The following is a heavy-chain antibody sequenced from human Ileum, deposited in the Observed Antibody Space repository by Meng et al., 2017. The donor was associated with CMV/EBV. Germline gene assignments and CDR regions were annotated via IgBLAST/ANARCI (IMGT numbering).Heavy chain of an antibody. CDR2: IDSSDRT. D-gene: IGHD5-18*01. CDR3: AKSLVDTAMDLDE. CDR1: GFTFNGYS. J-gene: IGHJ4*02. Sequence: GESLKISCAASGFTFNGYSMNWVRQAPGKGLEWVSTIDSSDRTYYADSVRGRFTISRDNSMNTLHLQMNSLRAEDTAVYYCAKSLVDTAMDLDEWSQETLVTVSS. V-gene: IGHV3-23*01.